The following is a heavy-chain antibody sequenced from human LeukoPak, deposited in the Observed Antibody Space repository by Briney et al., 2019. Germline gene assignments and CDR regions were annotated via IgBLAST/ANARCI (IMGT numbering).Heavy chain of an antibody. J-gene: IGHJ6*02. V-gene: IGHV1-69*01. Sequence: ASVKVSCKASGGTFSSYAISWVRQAPGQGLEWMGGIIPIFGTANYAQKFQGRVTITADESTSTAYMELSSLRSEDTAVYYCASLWFGELLGGYGMDVWGQGTTVTVSS. CDR1: GGTFSSYA. D-gene: IGHD3-10*01. CDR2: IIPIFGTA. CDR3: ASLWFGELLGGYGMDV.